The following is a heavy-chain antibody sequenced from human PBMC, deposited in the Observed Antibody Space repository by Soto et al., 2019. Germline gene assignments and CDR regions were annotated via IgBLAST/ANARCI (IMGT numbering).Heavy chain of an antibody. CDR3: ARAMANFDY. CDR1: GFTFSSYA. CDR2: ISGTGGST. V-gene: IGHV3-23*01. Sequence: GSLRLSCAVSGFTFSSYAMSWVRQAPGKGLEWLSAISGTGGSTYYADSVKGRFTISRDNSKKTLYLQMNSLRAEDTAVYYCARAMANFDYWGQGTLVTVSS. J-gene: IGHJ4*02.